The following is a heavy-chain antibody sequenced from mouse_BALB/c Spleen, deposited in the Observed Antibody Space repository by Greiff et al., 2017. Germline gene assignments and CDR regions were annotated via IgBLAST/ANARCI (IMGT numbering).Heavy chain of an antibody. CDR1: GFTFSDYY. D-gene: IGHD5-5*01. Sequence: EVQLVESEGGLVKPGGSLKLSCAASGFTFSDYYMYWVRQTPEKRLEWVATISDGGSYTYYPDSVKGRFTISRDNAKNNLYLQMSSLKSEDTAMYYCARELPYYYAMDYWGQGTSVTVSS. V-gene: IGHV5-4*02. CDR3: ARELPYYYAMDY. J-gene: IGHJ4*01. CDR2: ISDGGSYT.